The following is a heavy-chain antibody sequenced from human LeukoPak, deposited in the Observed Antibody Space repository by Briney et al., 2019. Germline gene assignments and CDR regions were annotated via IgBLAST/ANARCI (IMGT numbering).Heavy chain of an antibody. J-gene: IGHJ4*02. CDR2: ISYDGSNK. CDR3: AKDPLAGYSSSWSGMATFGYYFDY. Sequence: GGSLRLSCAASGFTFSSYGMHWVRQAPGKGLEWVAVISYDGSNKYYADSVKGRFTISRDNSKNTLYLQMNSLRAEDTAVYYCAKDPLAGYSSSWSGMATFGYYFDYWGQGTLVTVSS. V-gene: IGHV3-30*18. D-gene: IGHD6-13*01. CDR1: GFTFSSYG.